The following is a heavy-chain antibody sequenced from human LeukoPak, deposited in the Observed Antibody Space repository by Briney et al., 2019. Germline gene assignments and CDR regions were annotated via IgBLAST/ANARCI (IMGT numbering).Heavy chain of an antibody. V-gene: IGHV1-18*01. CDR1: GYSVTSYG. CDR3: AREGVGYYGMDV. CDR2: ISTYNGDT. D-gene: IGHD3-10*01. J-gene: IGHJ6*02. Sequence: ASVKVSCKASGYSVTSYGISWVRQAPGQGLEWMGWISTYNGDTNYAQRLQGRVTMTTDTSTNTAYMELRSLRSDDTAVYYCAREGVGYYGMDVWCQGTTVTVSS.